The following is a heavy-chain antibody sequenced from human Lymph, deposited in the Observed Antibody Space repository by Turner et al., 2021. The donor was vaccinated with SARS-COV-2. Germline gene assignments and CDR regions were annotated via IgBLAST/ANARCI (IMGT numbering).Heavy chain of an antibody. D-gene: IGHD1-1*01. V-gene: IGHV1-69*10. CDR2: TIPIFGIA. J-gene: IGHJ4*02. CDR3: ARYATGPLGY. Sequence: QVQLVQSGAEVKKPGSSVKVSCKASGGTCSTCAISWVRQAPGQGVEWMGGTIPIFGIANYAQKFQSRVTITADKFTSTAYMELSSVRSEDTAVYYCARYATGPLGYWGRGTLVTVSS. CDR1: GGTCSTCA.